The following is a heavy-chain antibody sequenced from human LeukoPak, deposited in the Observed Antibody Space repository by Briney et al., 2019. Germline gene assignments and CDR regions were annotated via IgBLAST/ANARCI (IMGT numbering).Heavy chain of an antibody. V-gene: IGHV1-2*02. D-gene: IGHD2-2*01. CDR3: AREAGSCSSTSCPFDY. CDR1: GYTFTDNY. CDR2: INPNTGGT. J-gene: IGHJ4*02. Sequence: ASVKVSCKASGYTFTDNYMHWVRQAPGQGLEWMGWINPNTGGTNYAQKFQGRVTMTRDTSISTAYMELSRLRSDDTAAYYCAREAGSCSSTSCPFDYWGQGTLVTVSS.